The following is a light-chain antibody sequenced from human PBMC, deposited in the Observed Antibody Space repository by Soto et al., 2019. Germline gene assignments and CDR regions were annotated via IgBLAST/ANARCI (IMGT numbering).Light chain of an antibody. Sequence: QSALTQPASVSGSPGQSITISCTGTSSDVGGQNAVSWYQQHPGKAPKFIIYNVSNRPSGVSSRFSGSKSGNTASLTISGLQAEYETDYYCCSYAGSSTVVLGGGTQLTVL. CDR3: CSYAGSSTVV. CDR2: NVS. V-gene: IGLV2-23*02. J-gene: IGLJ2*01. CDR1: SSDVGGQNA.